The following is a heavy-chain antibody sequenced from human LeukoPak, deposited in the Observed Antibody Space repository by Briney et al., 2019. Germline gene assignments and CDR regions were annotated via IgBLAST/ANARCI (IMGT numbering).Heavy chain of an antibody. V-gene: IGHV4-59*01. CDR1: GGSISSYY. D-gene: IGHD4-17*01. CDR3: ATGWEDGDYPTSYFDY. J-gene: IGHJ4*02. CDR2: IYYSGST. Sequence: PSETLSLTCTVSGGSISSYYWSWIRQPPGKGLEWIGYIYYSGSTNYNPSLKSRVTISVDTSKNQFSLKLSSVTAADTAVYYCATGWEDGDYPTSYFDYWGQGTLVTVSS.